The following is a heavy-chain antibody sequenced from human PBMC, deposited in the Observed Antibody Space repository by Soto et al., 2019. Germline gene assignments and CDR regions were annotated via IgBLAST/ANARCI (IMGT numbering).Heavy chain of an antibody. V-gene: IGHV1-46*01. CDR1: GYTYSNYY. Sequence: QVQVVQSGAEVKEPGASVKVSCKASGYTYSNYYTHWVRQAPGQGLEWMGIVNPNGESTNYAQRFQGRVALTRDTSTNTDYMEPSPLTSDDTAIYFCASVTTICSNWCQGTLVTVSS. D-gene: IGHD2-15*01. CDR2: VNPNGEST. CDR3: ASVTTICSN. J-gene: IGHJ4*02.